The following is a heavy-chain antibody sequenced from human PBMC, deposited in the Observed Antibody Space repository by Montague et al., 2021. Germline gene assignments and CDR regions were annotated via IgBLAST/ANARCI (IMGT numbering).Heavy chain of an antibody. J-gene: IGHJ5*02. CDR2: ITYTGNT. CDR1: GGSISSSNYH. V-gene: IGHV4-39*01. D-gene: IGHD2-8*01. CDR3: TRPGGYCTNDTCYFWFAP. Sequence: SETLSLTCIVSGGSISSSNYHWGWIRQPPGKGLEWIGSITYTGNTYYNPSLKSRVTMSVDTSRNQFSLKLTSVTAADTAVYYCTRPGGYCTNDTCYFWFAPWGQGILVTVSS.